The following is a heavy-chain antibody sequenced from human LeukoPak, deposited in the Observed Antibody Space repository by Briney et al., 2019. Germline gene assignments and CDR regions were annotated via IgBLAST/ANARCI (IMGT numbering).Heavy chain of an antibody. V-gene: IGHV3-7*01. Sequence: PGGSLRLSCAASGFTFSSSWMSWVRQLPGKGLEWVANIKQDGSETYYVDSLKGRFTISRDNAKSSLYLQMNSLRAEDTAVYYCVRSLGVVKSLLDVWGQGTMVAVSS. CDR2: IKQDGSET. D-gene: IGHD3-3*01. CDR1: GFTFSSSW. CDR3: VRSLGVVKSLLDV. J-gene: IGHJ3*01.